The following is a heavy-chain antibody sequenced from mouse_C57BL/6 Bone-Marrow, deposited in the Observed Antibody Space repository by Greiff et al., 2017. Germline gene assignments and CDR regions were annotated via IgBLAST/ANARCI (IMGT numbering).Heavy chain of an antibody. Sequence: VKVVESGPELVKPGASVKISCKASGYAFSSSWMNWVKQRPGKGLEWIGRIYPGDGDTNYNEKFKGKATLTVDKSSSTAYMELRSLPSEDSAVXFCARLWFRSYFDYWGQGTTLTVSS. CDR2: IYPGDGDT. V-gene: IGHV1-82*01. CDR3: ARLWFRSYFDY. CDR1: GYAFSSSW. D-gene: IGHD2-2*01. J-gene: IGHJ2*01.